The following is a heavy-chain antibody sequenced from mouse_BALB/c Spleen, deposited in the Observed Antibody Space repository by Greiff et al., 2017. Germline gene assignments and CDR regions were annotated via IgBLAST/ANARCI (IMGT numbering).Heavy chain of an antibody. J-gene: IGHJ3*01. Sequence: EVKLVESGPELEKPGASVKISCKASGYSFTGYNMNWVKQSNGKSLEWIGNIDPYYGGTSYNQKFKGKATLTVDKSSSTAYMQLKSLTSEDSAVYYCARGALGLNYFDYWGQGTLVTVSA. CDR1: GYSFTGYN. V-gene: IGHV1-39*01. CDR3: ARGALGLNYFDY. CDR2: IDPYYGGT. D-gene: IGHD2-4*01.